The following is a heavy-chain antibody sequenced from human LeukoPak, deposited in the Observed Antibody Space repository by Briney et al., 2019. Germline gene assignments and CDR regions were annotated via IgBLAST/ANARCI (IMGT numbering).Heavy chain of an antibody. J-gene: IGHJ5*02. CDR1: GFTFSSYA. D-gene: IGHD2-2*01. Sequence: PGRSLRLSCAASGFTFSSYAMHWVRQAPGKGLEWVSSISSSNSYIYYADSIKGRFTISRDNAKNSLYLQMNSLRAEDTAVYYCVRDSSSSLSYIDWFDPWGQGTLVTVSS. CDR3: VRDSSSSLSYIDWFDP. CDR2: ISSSNSYI. V-gene: IGHV3-21*01.